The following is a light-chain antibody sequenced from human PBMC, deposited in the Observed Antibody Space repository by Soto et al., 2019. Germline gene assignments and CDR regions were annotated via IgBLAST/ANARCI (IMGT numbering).Light chain of an antibody. J-gene: IGKJ1*01. CDR2: GAS. CDR1: QSVSSSY. V-gene: IGKV3-20*01. Sequence: EIVLTQSPGTLSLSPGERATLSCRASQSVSSSYLAWYQQKPGQAPRLLIYGASSRATGIPDRFSGGGSGTDFTLTISRLEPEDSAVYYCQQYGSSPTWTFGQGTKVDIK. CDR3: QQYGSSPTWT.